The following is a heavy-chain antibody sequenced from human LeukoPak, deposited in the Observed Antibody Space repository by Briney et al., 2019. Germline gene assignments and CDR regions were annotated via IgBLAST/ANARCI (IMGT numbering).Heavy chain of an antibody. CDR3: ARDTRIEWLRFLDY. CDR1: GGSISTGTYY. J-gene: IGHJ4*02. D-gene: IGHD5-12*01. CDR2: IHYSGRT. Sequence: PSETLSLTCTVSGGSISTGTYYWGWIRQPPGKGLEWIVSIHYSGRTYYNPSLESRVTMSVDTSENRFSLKVNSVTAADTAIYYCARDTRIEWLRFLDYWGQGILVTVSS. V-gene: IGHV4-39*07.